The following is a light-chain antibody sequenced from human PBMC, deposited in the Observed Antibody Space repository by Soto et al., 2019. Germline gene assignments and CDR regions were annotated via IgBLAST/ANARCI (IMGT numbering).Light chain of an antibody. V-gene: IGKV4-1*01. CDR3: QQYYSTPPYT. Sequence: DIVMTQSPDSLAVSLGERATINCKSSQNVLYKSNNENYLAWFQQKPGQPPKLLIYWASTRKSGVPDRFTGSGSGSDVTLTIISLQAEDVAVYYCQQYYSTPPYTFGQGTNLEI. J-gene: IGKJ2*01. CDR2: WAS. CDR1: QNVLYKSNNENY.